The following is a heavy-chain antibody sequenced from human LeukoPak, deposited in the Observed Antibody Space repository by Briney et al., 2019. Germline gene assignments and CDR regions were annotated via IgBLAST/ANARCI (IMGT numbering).Heavy chain of an antibody. CDR3: AREGNCSGGSCYYY. J-gene: IGHJ4*02. CDR2: INPNSGGT. V-gene: IGHV1-2*06. CDR1: GYTFTGYY. D-gene: IGHD2-15*01. Sequence: ASVKVSCKASGYTFTGYYMHWVRQAPGQGLEWMGRINPNSGGTNYAQKFQGRVTMTRDTSISTAYMELSRLTSDDTAVYYCAREGNCSGGSCYYYWGQGTLVTVSS.